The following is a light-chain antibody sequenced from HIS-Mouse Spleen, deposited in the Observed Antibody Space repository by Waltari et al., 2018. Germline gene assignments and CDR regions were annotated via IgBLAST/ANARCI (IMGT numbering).Light chain of an antibody. CDR1: SSNIGSNY. V-gene: IGLV1-47*01. J-gene: IGLJ3*02. CDR3: AAWDDSLSGPV. CDR2: RNN. Sequence: QSVLTQPPSASGTPGQRVTRSCSGSSSNIGSNYVYWYQQLPGTAPKLLIYRNNQRPSGVPDRFSGSKSGTSASLAISGLRSEDEADYYCAAWDDSLSGPVFGGGTKLTVL.